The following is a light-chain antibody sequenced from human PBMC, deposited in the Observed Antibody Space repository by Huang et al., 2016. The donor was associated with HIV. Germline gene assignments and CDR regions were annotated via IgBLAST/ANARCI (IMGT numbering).Light chain of an antibody. CDR3: QQYNSSPVT. CDR2: GAS. CDR1: QSVSTN. J-gene: IGKJ4*01. Sequence: EIVMTQSPGTLSVSPGKRASLSCRASQSVSTNLAWYQHKPGQAPRLLIYGASTRATGIPARFSGSGSGTEFTLTISSLQSEDFAVYSCQQYNSSPVTFGGGTKVEIK. V-gene: IGKV3-15*01.